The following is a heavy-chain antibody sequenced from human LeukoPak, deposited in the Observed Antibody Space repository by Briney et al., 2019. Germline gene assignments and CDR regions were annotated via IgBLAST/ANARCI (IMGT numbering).Heavy chain of an antibody. D-gene: IGHD2-15*01. CDR1: RFTFSNYE. CDR2: IYYSGST. Sequence: GSLRLSCAASRFTFSNYEMHWVRQAPGKGLEWIGSIYYSGSTYYNPSLKSRVTISVDTSKNQFSLKLSSVTAADTAVYYCARIVVVAATPGYFDYWGQGTLVTVSS. CDR3: ARIVVVAATPGYFDY. J-gene: IGHJ4*02. V-gene: IGHV4-39*01.